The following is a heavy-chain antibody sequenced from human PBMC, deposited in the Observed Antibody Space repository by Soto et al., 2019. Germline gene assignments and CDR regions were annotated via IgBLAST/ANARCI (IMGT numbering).Heavy chain of an antibody. CDR3: ATISPSAYAFDI. J-gene: IGHJ3*02. Sequence: SVKVSCKASGGTFSSYAISWVRQAPGQGLEWMGGIIPILGTAIYAQKFQGRVTMTEDTSTDTAYMELSSLRSEDTAVYYCATISPSAYAFDIWGQGTMVTVSS. V-gene: IGHV1-69*10. CDR1: GGTFSSYA. CDR2: IIPILGTA.